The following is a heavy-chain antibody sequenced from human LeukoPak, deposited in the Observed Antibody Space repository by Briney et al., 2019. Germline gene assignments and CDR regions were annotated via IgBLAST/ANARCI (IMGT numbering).Heavy chain of an antibody. D-gene: IGHD3-22*01. CDR2: IKSDGST. CDR3: ARAPSEIGGYYPEYFRH. CDR1: GFTFISYW. V-gene: IGHV3-74*01. J-gene: IGHJ1*01. Sequence: AGSLLLSSAASGFTFISYWMHWVRQAPGKGLVWVSRIKSDGSTNYADSVKGRFTISRDNAKNTVSLQMNSLRAEDTGVYYCARAPSEIGGYYPEYFRHWGQGSLVTVSS.